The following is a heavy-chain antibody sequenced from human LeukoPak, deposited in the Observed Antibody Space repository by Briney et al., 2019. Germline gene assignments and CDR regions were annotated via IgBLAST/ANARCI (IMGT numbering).Heavy chain of an antibody. CDR1: GYTFTGYY. J-gene: IGHJ4*02. Sequence: ASVKVSCKASGYTFTGYYTHWVRQAPGQGLEWMGWINPNSGGTNYAQKFQGWVTMTRDTSISTAYMELSRLRSDDTAVYYCARGSTYDSSGYYSVYFDYWGQGTLVTVSS. V-gene: IGHV1-2*04. CDR2: INPNSGGT. D-gene: IGHD3-22*01. CDR3: ARGSTYDSSGYYSVYFDY.